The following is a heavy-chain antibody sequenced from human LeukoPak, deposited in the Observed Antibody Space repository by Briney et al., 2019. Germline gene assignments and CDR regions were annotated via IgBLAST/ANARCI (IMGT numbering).Heavy chain of an antibody. CDR3: ARAGSGWYYFDY. V-gene: IGHV1-18*01. J-gene: IGHJ4*02. D-gene: IGHD6-19*01. CDR2: ISYYNGNT. CDR1: GYTVTSYG. Sequence: ASVKVSCKASGYTVTSYGISWLRQAPGQGLDGMGWISYYNGNTNYAQKLQGRVTMTTDTSTSTAYMELRSLRSDDTAVYYCARAGSGWYYFDYWGQGTLVTVSS.